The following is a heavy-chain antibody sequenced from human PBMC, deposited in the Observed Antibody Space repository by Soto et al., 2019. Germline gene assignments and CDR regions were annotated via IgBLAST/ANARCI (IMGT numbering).Heavy chain of an antibody. V-gene: IGHV1-18*01. Sequence: VASVKVSCKASGYTFTSYGISWVRQAPGQGLEWMGWISAYNGNTNYAQKLQGRVTMTTDTSTSTAYMELRSLGSDDTAVYYCARDFDYYDSSGYYYVDDYWGQGTLVTVSS. CDR2: ISAYNGNT. D-gene: IGHD3-22*01. J-gene: IGHJ4*02. CDR3: ARDFDYYDSSGYYYVDDY. CDR1: GYTFTSYG.